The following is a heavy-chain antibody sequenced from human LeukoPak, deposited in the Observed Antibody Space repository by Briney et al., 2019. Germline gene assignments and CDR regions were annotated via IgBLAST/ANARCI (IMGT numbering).Heavy chain of an antibody. CDR3: ARRLGITMIVVVITPYFDL. Sequence: PSETLSLTCTVSGGSISSYYWSWLRQPPGKGLEWIGYIYYSGSTNYNPSLKSRVTISVDTSKNQFSLKLSSVTAADTAVYYCARRLGITMIVVVITPYFDLWGRGTLVTVSS. V-gene: IGHV4-59*12. CDR2: IYYSGST. CDR1: GGSISSYY. J-gene: IGHJ2*01. D-gene: IGHD3-22*01.